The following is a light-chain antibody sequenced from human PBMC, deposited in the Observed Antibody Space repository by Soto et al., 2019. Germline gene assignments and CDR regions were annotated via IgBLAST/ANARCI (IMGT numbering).Light chain of an antibody. V-gene: IGLV2-8*01. CDR3: SSYASGNIYV. Sequence: QAVLTPAPSPSRSPGPAVTISRTGTRSDVGPYKYVSWYQQHPGKAPKLIIYAVNQRPSGVPDRFSGSKSGNTASLTVSGLQAEDEADYYCSSYASGNIYVFGTGTKVTVL. CDR1: RSDVGPYKY. CDR2: AVN. J-gene: IGLJ1*01.